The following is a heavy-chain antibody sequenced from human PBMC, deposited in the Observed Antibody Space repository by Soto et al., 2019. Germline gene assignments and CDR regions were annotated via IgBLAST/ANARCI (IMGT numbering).Heavy chain of an antibody. D-gene: IGHD3-22*01. CDR1: GGSISSGDYY. J-gene: IGHJ5*02. Sequence: SETLSLTCTVSGGSISSGDYYWRWIRQPPGKGLEWIGYIYYSGSTYYNPSLKSRVTISVDTSKNQFSLKLSSVTAADTAVYYCARVGPSYDSSGYYLGWLDRWGQGTLGTVCS. CDR3: ARVGPSYDSSGYYLGWLDR. V-gene: IGHV4-30-4*01. CDR2: IYYSGST.